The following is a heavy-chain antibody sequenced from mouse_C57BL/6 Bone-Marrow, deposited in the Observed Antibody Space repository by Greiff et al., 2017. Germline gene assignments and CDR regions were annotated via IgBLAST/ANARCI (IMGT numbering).Heavy chain of an antibody. CDR2: IHPNSGST. CDR1: GYTFTSYW. CDR3: ARELTNWDWYFDV. D-gene: IGHD4-1*01. V-gene: IGHV1-64*01. Sequence: QVHVKQPGAELVKPGASVKLSCKASGYTFTSYWMPWVKQRPGQGLEWIGMIHPNSGSTNYNEKFKSKATLTVDKSSSTAYMQLSSLTSEDSAVYYCARELTNWDWYFDVWGTGTTVTVSS. J-gene: IGHJ1*03.